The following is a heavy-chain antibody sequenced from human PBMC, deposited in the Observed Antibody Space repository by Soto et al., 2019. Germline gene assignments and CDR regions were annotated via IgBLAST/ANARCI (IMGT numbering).Heavy chain of an antibody. J-gene: IGHJ4*01. CDR2: IKSKADGETT. CDR1: GFTFSNAW. Sequence: GGSLRLSCAASGFTFSNAWMNWVRQAPGKGLEWVGRIKSKADGETTDYAAPVKGRFSISRDDSESTLYLEMISLRSEDTAVYYCTTSLRFDSSGYHYPTRDYWGHGTLVTVSS. CDR3: TTSLRFDSSGYHYPTRDY. D-gene: IGHD3-22*01. V-gene: IGHV3-15*07.